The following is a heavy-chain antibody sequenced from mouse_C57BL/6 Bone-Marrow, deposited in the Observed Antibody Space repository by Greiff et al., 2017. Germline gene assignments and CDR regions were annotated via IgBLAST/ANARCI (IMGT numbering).Heavy chain of an antibody. CDR1: GYTFTSYG. Sequence: VQLQQSGAELARPGASVQLSCTASGYTFTSYGISWVKQRTGQGLEWIGEIYPRSGNTYYNEQFKGTATLTSDKSSSTAYMELRSLTSEDSAVYFCARCDYDHYWGQGTTLTVSS. CDR2: IYPRSGNT. J-gene: IGHJ2*01. CDR3: ARCDYDHY. D-gene: IGHD2-4*01. V-gene: IGHV1-81*01.